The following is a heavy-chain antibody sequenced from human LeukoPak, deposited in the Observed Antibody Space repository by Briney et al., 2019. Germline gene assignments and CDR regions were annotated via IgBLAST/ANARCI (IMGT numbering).Heavy chain of an antibody. CDR2: IIPILGIA. Sequence: SVKVSCKASGGTFSSYAISWVRQAPGQGLEWMGRIIPILGIANYAQKFQGRVTITADKSTSTAYMELSSLRSEDTAVYYCARFDYTQAHYYGMDVWGQGTTVTVSS. V-gene: IGHV1-69*04. D-gene: IGHD4-11*01. CDR1: GGTFSSYA. CDR3: ARFDYTQAHYYGMDV. J-gene: IGHJ6*02.